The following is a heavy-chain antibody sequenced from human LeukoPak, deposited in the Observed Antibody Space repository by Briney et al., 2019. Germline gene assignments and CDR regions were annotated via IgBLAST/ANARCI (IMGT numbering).Heavy chain of an antibody. CDR3: AKVNQPLLYGGPFDY. CDR2: IKQDGSEK. Sequence: RPGGSLRLSCAASGFTFSSYWMSWVRQAPGKGLEWVANIKQDGSEKYYVDSVKGRFTISRDNAKNSLYLQMNSLRAEDTAVYYCAKVNQPLLYGGPFDYWGQGTLVTVSS. J-gene: IGHJ4*02. D-gene: IGHD2-2*02. CDR1: GFTFSSYW. V-gene: IGHV3-7*03.